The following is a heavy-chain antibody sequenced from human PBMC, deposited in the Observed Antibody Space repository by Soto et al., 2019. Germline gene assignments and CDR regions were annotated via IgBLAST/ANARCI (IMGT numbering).Heavy chain of an antibody. CDR3: ARQTRYSDSSGYYGN. V-gene: IGHV4-59*01. Sequence: QVQLQESGPGLVKPSETLSLTCTVSGGSMSNFYWSWIRQFPGKGLEWIGYIHNSGNTNYNPSLRSRVTMSLDTYKNQVSLKLSSVTAADTAVYYCARQTRYSDSSGYYGNWGQGTLVTVSS. J-gene: IGHJ4*02. CDR1: GGSMSNFY. CDR2: IHNSGNT. D-gene: IGHD3-22*01.